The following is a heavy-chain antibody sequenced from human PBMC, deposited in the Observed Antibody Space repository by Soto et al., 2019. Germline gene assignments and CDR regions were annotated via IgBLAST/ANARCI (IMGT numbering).Heavy chain of an antibody. J-gene: IGHJ6*02. CDR2: ISAYNGNT. Sequence: GASVKVSCKASGYTFTSYGISWVRQAPGQGLEWMGWISAYNGNTNYAQKLQGRVTMTTDTSTSTAYMELRSLRSDDTAVYYCARDHGDYAGPRYYYYYGMDVWGQGTTVTVSS. CDR3: ARDHGDYAGPRYYYYYGMDV. CDR1: GYTFTSYG. V-gene: IGHV1-18*01. D-gene: IGHD4-17*01.